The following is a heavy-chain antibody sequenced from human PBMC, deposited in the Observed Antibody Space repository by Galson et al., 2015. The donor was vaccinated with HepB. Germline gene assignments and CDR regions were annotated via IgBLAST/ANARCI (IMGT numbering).Heavy chain of an antibody. V-gene: IGHV3-30*02. D-gene: IGHD4-17*01. J-gene: IGHJ4*02. CDR3: AKVFGYGDYGSRPIDY. CDR1: GFTFSSYD. Sequence: SLRLSCAASGFTFSSYDMHWVRQAPGKGLEWVAFIRYDGSNKYYADSVKGRFTISRDNSKNTLYLQMNSLRAEETAVYYCAKVFGYGDYGSRPIDYWGQGTLVTVSS. CDR2: IRYDGSNK.